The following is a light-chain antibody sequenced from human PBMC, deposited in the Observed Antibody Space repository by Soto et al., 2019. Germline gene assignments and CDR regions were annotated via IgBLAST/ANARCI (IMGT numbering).Light chain of an antibody. Sequence: EIGLTQSPATLSLSPGERATLSCRSSESIRTYVAWYQQKPGQAPRLLIYDASNRSTGVPARFSGSGSQTDFPLTIDSLEPEYFAAYYCQQRTNCPITFGQGPRLE. J-gene: IGKJ5*01. CDR1: ESIRTY. CDR3: QQRTNCPIT. V-gene: IGKV3-11*01. CDR2: DAS.